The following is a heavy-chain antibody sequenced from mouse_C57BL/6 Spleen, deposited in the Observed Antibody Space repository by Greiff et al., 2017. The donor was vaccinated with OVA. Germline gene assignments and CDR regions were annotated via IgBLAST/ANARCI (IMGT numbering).Heavy chain of an antibody. CDR1: GFTFSDYG. CDR3: ARRGITTVTDRYYAMDY. D-gene: IGHD1-1*01. Sequence: EVQVVESGGGLVKPGGSLKLSCAASGFTFSDYGMHWVRQAPEKGLEWVAYISSGSSTIYYADTVKGRFTISRDHAKNTLVLQMTSLRSEDTAMYYCARRGITTVTDRYYAMDYWGQGTSVTVSS. J-gene: IGHJ4*01. CDR2: ISSGSSTI. V-gene: IGHV5-17*01.